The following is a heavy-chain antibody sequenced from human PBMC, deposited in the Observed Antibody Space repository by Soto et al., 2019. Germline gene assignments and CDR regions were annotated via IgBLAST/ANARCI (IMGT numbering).Heavy chain of an antibody. V-gene: IGHV3-7*05. CDR1: GFTFSDYW. D-gene: IGHD6-19*01. Sequence: EVQLVESGGGLVQPGGSLRLSCAASGFTFSDYWMSWVRQAPGKGPEWVANIRGDGSENYYVDSVKGRFTISRDNAKSTLFLQMNSLRAEDMAVYYCARCVGAVPGSNWGQGTLVTVSP. CDR3: ARCVGAVPGSN. CDR2: IRGDGSEN. J-gene: IGHJ4*02.